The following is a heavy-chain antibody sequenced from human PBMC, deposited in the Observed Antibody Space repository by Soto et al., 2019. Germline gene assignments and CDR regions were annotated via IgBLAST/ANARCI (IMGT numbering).Heavy chain of an antibody. CDR2: ISGNGNSA. J-gene: IGHJ4*02. Sequence: AQLLESGGDLVQPGGSLRLSCAASGFTFRDYAMKWVRQAPGKGLEWVADISGNGNSARHADSVKGRFTISRDNSQNTLYLHMNSLRVDDTAIYYCGKERRGSGWSVCNFWGQGTLVTVSS. D-gene: IGHD6-19*01. V-gene: IGHV3-23*01. CDR3: GKERRGSGWSVCNF. CDR1: GFTFRDYA.